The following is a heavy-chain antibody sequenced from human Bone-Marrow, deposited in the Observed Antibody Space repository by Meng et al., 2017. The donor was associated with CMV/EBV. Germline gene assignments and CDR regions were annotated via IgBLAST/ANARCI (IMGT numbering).Heavy chain of an antibody. Sequence: GESLKTSRKGSGYSFTCYWIGWVRQMPGKGLEGMGIIYPGDSYTRYSPSFQGQVTISADKSISTAYLQWSSLKASDTAMYYCARQLGGTTLVYWGQGTLVTVSS. CDR3: ARQLGGTTLVY. CDR2: IYPGDSYT. J-gene: IGHJ4*02. D-gene: IGHD2/OR15-2a*01. CDR1: GYSFTCYW. V-gene: IGHV5-51*01.